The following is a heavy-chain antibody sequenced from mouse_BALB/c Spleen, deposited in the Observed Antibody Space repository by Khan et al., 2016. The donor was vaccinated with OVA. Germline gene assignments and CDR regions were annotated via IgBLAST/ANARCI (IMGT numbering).Heavy chain of an antibody. CDR3: ARNSRSDVYFDS. V-gene: IGHV1S136*01. CDR2: IYPYNDDT. J-gene: IGHJ2*01. CDR1: GYTFTSYV. Sequence: VQLKQSGPELVKPGASVKMSCKASGYTFTSYVIHWVKQKPGQGLEWIGYIYPYNDDTRSNEKFKGKATLTSDKSSSTAYMELRSLTSEDSAVYYCARNSRSDVYFDSRGPGTTLPVSS. D-gene: IGHD2-14*01.